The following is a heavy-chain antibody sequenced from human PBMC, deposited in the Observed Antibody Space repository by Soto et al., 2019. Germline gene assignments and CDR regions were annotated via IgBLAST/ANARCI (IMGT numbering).Heavy chain of an antibody. J-gene: IGHJ5*02. D-gene: IGHD3-3*01. CDR3: AHRATMTIFGLIIDNGICFDP. Sequence: QINLIESGPTLVKPTQTLTLTCTFSGFSLSTSGAAVGWVRQPPGRALEWLALIYWDGDKRYNASLGNRLTITKDTSMNQVVLTLTNVDPADTAPYYCAHRATMTIFGLIIDNGICFDPWGQGTRVIVSS. CDR1: GFSLSTSGAA. V-gene: IGHV2-5*02. CDR2: IYWDGDK.